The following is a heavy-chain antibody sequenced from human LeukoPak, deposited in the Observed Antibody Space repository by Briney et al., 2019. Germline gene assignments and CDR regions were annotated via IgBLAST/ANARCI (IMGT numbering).Heavy chain of an antibody. J-gene: IGHJ4*02. CDR1: GFTFSSYA. V-gene: IGHV3-23*01. D-gene: IGHD3-3*01. Sequence: NPGESLRLSCAASGFTFSSYAMSWVRQAPGKGLEWVSAISGSGGSTYYADSVKGRFTISRDNSKNTLYLQMNSLRAEDTAVYYCANTRRVGSGDYWGQGTLVTVSS. CDR3: ANTRRVGSGDY. CDR2: ISGSGGST.